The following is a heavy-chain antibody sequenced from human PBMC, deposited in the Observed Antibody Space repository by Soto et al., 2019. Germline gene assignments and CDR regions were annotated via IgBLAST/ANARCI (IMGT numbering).Heavy chain of an antibody. D-gene: IGHD4-17*01. CDR2: MNPNSGNT. J-gene: IGHJ6*02. CDR1: GYTFTSYD. CDR3: ATGRSREVTTSCTYYYGMDV. Sequence: ASVKVSCKASGYTFTSYDINWVRQATGQGLEWMGWMNPNSGNTGYAQRFQGRVTMTRNTSISTAYMELSSLRSEDTAVYYCATGRSREVTTSCTYYYGMDVWGQGTTVTVSS. V-gene: IGHV1-8*01.